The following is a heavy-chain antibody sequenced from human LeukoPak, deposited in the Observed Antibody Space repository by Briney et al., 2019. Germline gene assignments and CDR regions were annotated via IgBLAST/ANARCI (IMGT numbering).Heavy chain of an antibody. J-gene: IGHJ4*02. D-gene: IGHD2-2*01. Sequence: SETLSLTCAVSGYSISTGRYWGWIRQPPGKGLEWIGSIYQSGSTYYNPSLKSRVTISVDTSKNQFSLNLRSVTAADTAAYYCARSLSTAGIDYWGQGTLVTVSS. V-gene: IGHV4-38-2*01. CDR1: GYSISTGRY. CDR2: IYQSGST. CDR3: ARSLSTAGIDY.